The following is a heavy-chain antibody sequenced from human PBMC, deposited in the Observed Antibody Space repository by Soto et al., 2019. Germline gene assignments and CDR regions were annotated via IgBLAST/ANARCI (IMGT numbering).Heavy chain of an antibody. Sequence: QVQLVQSGAEVKKPGASVKISCKASGYAFTSDDFNWVRQATGQGREWMGWMNPNNGNTAYAQKFQGRVTMTRDTXXSXXXXXXXXLXXXXTXVYXCXKXPRNWGFDYWGQGTLVTVSS. J-gene: IGHJ4*02. CDR1: GYAFTSDD. CDR2: MNPNNGNT. CDR3: XKXPRNWGFDY. V-gene: IGHV1-8*01. D-gene: IGHD7-27*01.